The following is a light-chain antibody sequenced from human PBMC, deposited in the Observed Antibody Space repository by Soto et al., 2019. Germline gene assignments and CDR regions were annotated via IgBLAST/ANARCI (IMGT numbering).Light chain of an antibody. CDR2: DAS. Sequence: EIVMTQSPATLSVSPGERATLSCRASQSVSSNLAWYQQKPGQAPRLLIYDASNRATGIPARFSGSGSGTDFTLTISSLEPEDVAVYYCQQRGNRPPWTFGQGTKVDI. V-gene: IGKV3-11*01. CDR3: QQRGNRPPWT. J-gene: IGKJ1*01. CDR1: QSVSSN.